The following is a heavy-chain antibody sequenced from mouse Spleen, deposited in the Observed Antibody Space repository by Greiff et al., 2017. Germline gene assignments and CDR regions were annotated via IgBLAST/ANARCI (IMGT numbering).Heavy chain of an antibody. Sequence: VQLKQSGPGLVKPSQSLSLTCSVTGYSITSGYYWNWIRQFPGNKLEWMGYISYDGSNNYNPSLKNRISITRDTSKNQFFLKLNSVTTEDTATYYCASDYGNYEVWYFDVWGAGTTVTVSS. V-gene: IGHV3-6*01. D-gene: IGHD2-1*01. CDR3: ASDYGNYEVWYFDV. CDR1: GYSITSGYY. J-gene: IGHJ1*01. CDR2: ISYDGSN.